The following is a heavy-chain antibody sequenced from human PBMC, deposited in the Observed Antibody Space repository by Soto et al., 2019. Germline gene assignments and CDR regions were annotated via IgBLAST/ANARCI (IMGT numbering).Heavy chain of an antibody. CDR1: GDSISSGGFS. J-gene: IGHJ4*02. V-gene: IGHV4-30-2*01. Sequence: PSETLSLTCGVSGDSISSGGFSWNWLRQPPGKGLEWTGNIYHGGSTYYNPSLQSRVTISVDKSKNQFSLKLSSVTAADTAVYYCARQSGAMAYYFDSWGQGTQVTVSS. CDR2: IYHGGST. CDR3: ARQSGAMAYYFDS. D-gene: IGHD4-17*01.